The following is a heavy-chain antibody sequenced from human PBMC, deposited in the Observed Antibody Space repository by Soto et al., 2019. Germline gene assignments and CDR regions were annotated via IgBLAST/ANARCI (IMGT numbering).Heavy chain of an antibody. V-gene: IGHV1-2*04. J-gene: IGHJ6*02. Sequence: ASVKFSCKASGYTSTGYYMHWVRQAPGQGLEWMGWINPNSGGTNYAQKFQGWVTMTRDTSISTAYMELSRLRSDDTAVYYCARDHYGSGSYYNRYYYYYYGMDVWGQGTTVTVSS. D-gene: IGHD3-10*01. CDR3: ARDHYGSGSYYNRYYYYYYGMDV. CDR1: GYTSTGYY. CDR2: INPNSGGT.